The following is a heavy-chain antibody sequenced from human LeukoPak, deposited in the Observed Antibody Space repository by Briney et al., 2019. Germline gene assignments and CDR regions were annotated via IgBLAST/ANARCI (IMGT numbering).Heavy chain of an antibody. D-gene: IGHD2-2*02. CDR1: GGSISSSSYY. CDR3: AAGPTFGEVPAAIAPYFDY. Sequence: KPSETLSLTCTVSGGSISSSSYYWGWIRQPPGKGLEWIGSIYYSGSTYYNPSLKSRVTISVDTSKNQFSLKLSSVTAADTAVYYCAAGPTFGEVPAAIAPYFDYWGQGTLVTVSS. CDR2: IYYSGST. V-gene: IGHV4-39*01. J-gene: IGHJ4*02.